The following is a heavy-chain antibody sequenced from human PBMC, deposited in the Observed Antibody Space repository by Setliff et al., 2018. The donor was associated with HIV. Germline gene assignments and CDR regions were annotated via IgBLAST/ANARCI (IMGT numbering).Heavy chain of an antibody. CDR3: VKVPGSGIVRYFDY. V-gene: IGHV3-23*01. Sequence: GGSLRLSCAASGFTLSSYAMTWVRQAPGKGLECVAVISGSGGDTYYADSVKGRFTISRDNSKNTLYLQMNSPTDADTALYYCVKVPGSGIVRYFDYWGQGTLVTVSS. J-gene: IGHJ4*02. D-gene: IGHD3-22*01. CDR1: GFTLSSYA. CDR2: ISGSGGDT.